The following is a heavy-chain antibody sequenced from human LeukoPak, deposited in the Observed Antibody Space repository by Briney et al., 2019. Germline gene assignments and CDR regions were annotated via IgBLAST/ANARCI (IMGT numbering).Heavy chain of an antibody. J-gene: IGHJ6*02. Sequence: ASVTVSCKASGYTFTSYDINWVRQATGQGLEWMGWMNPNSGNTGYAQKFQGRVTMTRNTSISTAYMELSSLRSEDTAVYYCASISSGSYYYGMDVWGQGTTVTVSS. D-gene: IGHD3-22*01. CDR3: ASISSGSYYYGMDV. V-gene: IGHV1-8*01. CDR2: MNPNSGNT. CDR1: GYTFTSYD.